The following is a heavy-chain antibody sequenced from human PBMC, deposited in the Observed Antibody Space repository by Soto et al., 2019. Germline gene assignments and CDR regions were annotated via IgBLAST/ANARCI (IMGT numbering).Heavy chain of an antibody. CDR3: AKTTDGWFSAFDI. Sequence: GSLRLSCAASGFTFSSYAMSWVRQAPGKGLEWVSAISSSGGSTYYADSVKGRFIFSRDNPKNTMYLQMNSLRAEDTAVYFCAKTTDGWFSAFDIWGQGTVVTVSS. D-gene: IGHD6-19*01. J-gene: IGHJ3*02. CDR2: ISSSGGST. CDR1: GFTFSSYA. V-gene: IGHV3-23*01.